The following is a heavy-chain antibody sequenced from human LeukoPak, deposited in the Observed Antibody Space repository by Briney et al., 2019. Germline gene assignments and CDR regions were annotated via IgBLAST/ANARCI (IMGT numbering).Heavy chain of an antibody. CDR3: ARTPSGSYVDY. V-gene: IGHV3-64*01. CDR2: ISSNGGST. J-gene: IGHJ4*02. CDR1: GFTFSSYA. Sequence: PGGSLRPSCAASGFTFSSYAMHWVRQAPGKGLEYVSAISSNGGSTYYANSVKGRFTISRDNCKNTLYLQMSSLRAEDVAVYYCARTPSGSYVDYWGQGTLVTVSS. D-gene: IGHD1-26*01.